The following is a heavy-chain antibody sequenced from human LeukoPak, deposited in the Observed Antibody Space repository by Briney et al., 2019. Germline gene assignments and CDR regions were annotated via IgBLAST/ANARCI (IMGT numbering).Heavy chain of an antibody. CDR1: GGSISSGSYY. V-gene: IGHV4-61*01. D-gene: IGHD3-3*01. CDR3: AGGLNPLWSGYRYFDY. CDR2: IYYSGST. J-gene: IGHJ4*02. Sequence: PSQTLSLTCTVSGGSISSGSYYWSWIRQPPGKGLEWIGYIYYSGSTNYNPSLKSRVTISVDTSKNQFSLKLSSVTAADTAVYYCAGGLNPLWSGYRYFDYWGQGTLVTVSS.